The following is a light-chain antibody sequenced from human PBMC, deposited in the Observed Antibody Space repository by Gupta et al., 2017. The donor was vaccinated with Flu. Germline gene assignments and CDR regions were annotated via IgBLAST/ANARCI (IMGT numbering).Light chain of an antibody. J-gene: IGKJ1*01. V-gene: IGKV1-5*01. CDR3: QQNNSAPPT. Sequence: PSTLSASVGDRVTISCRASQSISSYLAWYQQKPGKAPKLLIYDASSLESGVPARFSGSGSGTDFTLTISSLQPDDFATYYCQQNNSAPPTFGQGTKLEIK. CDR1: QSISSY. CDR2: DAS.